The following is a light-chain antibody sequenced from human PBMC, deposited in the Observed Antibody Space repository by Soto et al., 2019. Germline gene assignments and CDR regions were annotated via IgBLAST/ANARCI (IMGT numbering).Light chain of an antibody. J-gene: IGKJ1*01. Sequence: ELVLTQSPGTLSLSPGERATLSCRASQSVSSSYLAWYQQKPGQAPRLLIYGASSRATGIPDRFSGSGSGTDFTLTISRLEPEDFAVYYCQQYGSSRWTFGQGTRWIS. CDR1: QSVSSSY. V-gene: IGKV3-20*01. CDR3: QQYGSSRWT. CDR2: GAS.